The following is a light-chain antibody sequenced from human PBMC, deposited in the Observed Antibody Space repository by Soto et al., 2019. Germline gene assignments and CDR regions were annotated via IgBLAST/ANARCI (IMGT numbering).Light chain of an antibody. CDR3: LQDFNYPLP. V-gene: IGKV1-6*01. CDR2: AAS. J-gene: IGKJ4*01. Sequence: AIQMTQSPSSLSAPVGDRVTITCRASQGIRNDLGWFQQKPGKAPKLLIYAASNLQSGVPSRFSGSGSRTDFTLTTSSPQPEDFATYYCLQDFNYPLPFGGGPKVDI. CDR1: QGIRND.